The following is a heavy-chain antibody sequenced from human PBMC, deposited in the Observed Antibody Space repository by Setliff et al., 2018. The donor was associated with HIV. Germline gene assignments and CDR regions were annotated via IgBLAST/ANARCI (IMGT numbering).Heavy chain of an antibody. CDR2: ITNDVSAT. CDR1: GFAFSHYW. CDR3: ARIVDGV. Sequence: GGSLRLSCAASGFTSGFAFSHYWMHWVRQVPGKGLVWVSRITNDVSATTYVDSVKGRFTISRDNAKNSLYLQLNSLRVDDTAVYYCARIVDGVWGQGTKVTVSS. J-gene: IGHJ3*01. V-gene: IGHV3-74*01. D-gene: IGHD2-15*01.